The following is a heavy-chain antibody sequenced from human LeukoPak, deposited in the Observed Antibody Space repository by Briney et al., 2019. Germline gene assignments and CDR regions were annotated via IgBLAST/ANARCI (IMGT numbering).Heavy chain of an antibody. CDR3: ARDLEPPRAFDY. CDR2: IIPILGIA. CDR1: GGTFSSYA. Sequence: ASVKVSCKASGGTFSSYAISWVRQAPGQGLEWMGRIIPILGIANYAQKSQGRVTITADKSTSTAYMELSSLRSEDTAVYYCARDLEPPRAFDYWGQGTLVTVSS. J-gene: IGHJ4*02. D-gene: IGHD1-14*01. V-gene: IGHV1-69*04.